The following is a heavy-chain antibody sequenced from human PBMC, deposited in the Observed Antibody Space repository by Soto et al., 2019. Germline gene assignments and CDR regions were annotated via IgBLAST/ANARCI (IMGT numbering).Heavy chain of an antibody. CDR3: AKDLLYSSSSGVAFDF. D-gene: IGHD6-6*01. CDR1: GFTFEDYA. Sequence: EVQLVESGGGLVQPGRSLRLSCAASGFTFEDYAMHWVRQVPGKGLEWVSSISWNSARIGYADSVKGRFTSSRDNAKNSLYLQMNSLRAEDTALYDYAKDLLYSSSSGVAFDFWGQGTMVTVSS. J-gene: IGHJ3*01. V-gene: IGHV3-9*01. CDR2: ISWNSARI.